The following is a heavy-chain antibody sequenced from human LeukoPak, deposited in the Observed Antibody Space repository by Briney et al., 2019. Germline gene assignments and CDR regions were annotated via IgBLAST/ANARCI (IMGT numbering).Heavy chain of an antibody. J-gene: IGHJ6*03. CDR1: GGSISSYY. D-gene: IGHD7-27*01. CDR2: IYTSGST. V-gene: IGHV4-4*07. Sequence: SETLSLTCTVSGGSISSYYWSWIRQPAGKGLEWIGRIYTSGSTNYNPSLKSRVTMSVDTSKNQFSLKLSSVTAADTAVYYCARGGKRGTARYYYYYYMDVWGKGTTVTVSS. CDR3: ARGGKRGTARYYYYYYMDV.